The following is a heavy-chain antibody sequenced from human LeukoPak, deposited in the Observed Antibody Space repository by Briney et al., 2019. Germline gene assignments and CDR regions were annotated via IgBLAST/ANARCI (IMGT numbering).Heavy chain of an antibody. CDR2: INPNSGGT. Sequence: GASVKVSCKASGYTFTGYYLHWVRQAPGQGLEWMGWINPNSGGTNYAQKFQGRVTMTEDTSTDTAYMELSSLRSEDTAVYYCATPSGSYYRYFDYWGQGTLVTVSS. J-gene: IGHJ4*02. V-gene: IGHV1-2*02. CDR3: ATPSGSYYRYFDY. CDR1: GYTFTGYY. D-gene: IGHD1-26*01.